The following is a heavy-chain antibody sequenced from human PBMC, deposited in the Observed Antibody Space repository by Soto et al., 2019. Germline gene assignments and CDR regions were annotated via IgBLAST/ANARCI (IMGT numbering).Heavy chain of an antibody. Sequence: SETLSLTCAVYGDYFSGYYWTWIRQPPGKGLEWIGEIHDSGSTNYNPSLKSRVTISVDTSKNQFSLRLTSVTAADTALYYCAKGHRRYDSSGYYYDWGPGTLVTVSS. J-gene: IGHJ4*02. D-gene: IGHD3-22*01. V-gene: IGHV4-34*01. CDR1: GDYFSGYY. CDR3: AKGHRRYDSSGYYYD. CDR2: IHDSGST.